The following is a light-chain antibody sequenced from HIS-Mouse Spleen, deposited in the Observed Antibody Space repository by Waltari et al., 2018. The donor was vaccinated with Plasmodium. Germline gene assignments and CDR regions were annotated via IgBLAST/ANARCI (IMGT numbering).Light chain of an antibody. Sequence: SYVLTQPPPVSVAPGQTARITCGGDKSGSKSVQWYQQKPGQAPVLVVYDDSDRPSGIPERFSGSNSGNTATLTISRVEAGDEADYYCQVWDSSSDHVVFGGGTKLTVL. J-gene: IGLJ2*01. CDR1: KSGSKS. V-gene: IGLV3-21*02. CDR3: QVWDSSSDHVV. CDR2: DDS.